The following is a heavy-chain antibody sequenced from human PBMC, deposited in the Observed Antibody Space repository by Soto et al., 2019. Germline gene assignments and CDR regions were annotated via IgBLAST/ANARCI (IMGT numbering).Heavy chain of an antibody. Sequence: VGSLRLSCAASGFTFSSYGMHWVRQAPGKGLEWVAVIWYDGSNKYYADSVKGRFTISRDNSKNTLYLQMNSLRAEDTAVYYCARDGDTAMVRGYYYYGMDVWGQGTTVTVSS. CDR1: GFTFSSYG. D-gene: IGHD5-18*01. CDR3: ARDGDTAMVRGYYYYGMDV. CDR2: IWYDGSNK. J-gene: IGHJ6*02. V-gene: IGHV3-33*01.